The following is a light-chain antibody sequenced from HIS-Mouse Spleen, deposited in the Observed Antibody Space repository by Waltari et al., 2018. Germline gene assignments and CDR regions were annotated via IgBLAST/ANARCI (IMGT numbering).Light chain of an antibody. CDR1: NIGRTS. CDR3: QVWDSSSDHVV. Sequence: SYVLTQPPSVSVAPGKTARITCGGNNIGRTSVHWYQQKPGQAPVLVVHDDSDRPPGIPERFSGSNSGNTATLTISRVEAGDEADYYCQVWDSSSDHVVFGGGTKLTVL. CDR2: DDS. V-gene: IGLV3-21*03. J-gene: IGLJ2*01.